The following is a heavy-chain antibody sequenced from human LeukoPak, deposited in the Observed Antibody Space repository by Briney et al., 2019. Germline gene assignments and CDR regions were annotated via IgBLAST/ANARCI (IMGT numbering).Heavy chain of an antibody. J-gene: IGHJ6*02. CDR2: IYYNGST. CDR3: ARSKVRGVDYYYYGMDV. D-gene: IGHD3-10*01. Sequence: SETLSFTCTVPGGSISSYYWSWIRQPPGKGLEWIGYIYYNGSTRYNPSLKSRVTISADTSKNQLSLKLSSVTAADTAVYYCARSKVRGVDYYYYGMDVWGQGTTVTVSS. V-gene: IGHV4-59*12. CDR1: GGSISSYY.